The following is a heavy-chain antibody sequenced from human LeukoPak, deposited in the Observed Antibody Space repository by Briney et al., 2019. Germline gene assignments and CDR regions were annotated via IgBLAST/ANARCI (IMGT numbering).Heavy chain of an antibody. V-gene: IGHV3-73*01. J-gene: IGHJ4*02. CDR2: IRSKANSYAT. D-gene: IGHD3-10*01. CDR3: TRLGYYYGSGSPNQY. Sequence: GGSLRLSCAASGYTFSGSAMHWVRQASGKGLEWVGRIRSKANSYATAYAASVKGRFTISRDDSKNTAYLQMNSLKTEDTAVYYCTRLGYYYGSGSPNQYWGQGTLVTVSS. CDR1: GYTFSGSA.